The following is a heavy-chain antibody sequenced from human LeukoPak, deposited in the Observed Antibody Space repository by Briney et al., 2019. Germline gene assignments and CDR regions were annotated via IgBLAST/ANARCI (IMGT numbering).Heavy chain of an antibody. CDR3: ARDCSGGSCYGY. Sequence: ASVKVSCKASGYAFTSYDINWVRQATGQGLEWMGWMNPNSGNTGYAQKFQGRVTMTRNTSISTAYMELSSLRSEDTAVYYCARDCSGGSCYGYWGQGTLVTVSS. D-gene: IGHD2-15*01. V-gene: IGHV1-8*01. CDR2: MNPNSGNT. J-gene: IGHJ4*02. CDR1: GYAFTSYD.